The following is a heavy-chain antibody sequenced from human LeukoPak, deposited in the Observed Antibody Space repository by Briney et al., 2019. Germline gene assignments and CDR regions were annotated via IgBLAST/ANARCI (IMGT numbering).Heavy chain of an antibody. CDR3: ANLLRWEPY. CDR1: GFTFSNYW. Sequence: GGSLRLSCAASGFTFSNYWMSWVRQAPGKGLEWVANINQDGSTKYYVDSVKGRFTISRDNAKNSVYLQMNGLRAEDTAVYYCANLLRWEPYWGQGTLVTVSS. J-gene: IGHJ4*02. CDR2: INQDGSTK. V-gene: IGHV3-7*01. D-gene: IGHD4-23*01.